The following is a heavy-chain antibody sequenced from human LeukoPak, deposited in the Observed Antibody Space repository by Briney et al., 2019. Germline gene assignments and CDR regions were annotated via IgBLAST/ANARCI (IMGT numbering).Heavy chain of an antibody. Sequence: GGSLRLSCTTSGFTVTNYWMHWVRQAPWQGLVWVSRINSDGSNTNYAGSVKGRFTISRDNARNTLYLQMNSLRAEDTAVYYCAGGLSDYYYTVGYWGQGTLVTVSS. CDR3: AGGLSDYYYTVGY. V-gene: IGHV3-74*01. CDR2: INSDGSNT. J-gene: IGHJ4*02. CDR1: GFTVTNYW. D-gene: IGHD3-22*01.